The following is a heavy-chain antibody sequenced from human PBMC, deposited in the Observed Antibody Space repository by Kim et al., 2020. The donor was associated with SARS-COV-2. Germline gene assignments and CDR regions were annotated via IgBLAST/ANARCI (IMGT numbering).Heavy chain of an antibody. D-gene: IGHD4-17*01. J-gene: IGHJ4*02. CDR3: TTSAGGAVTSY. Sequence: TEYAASVKGRFTISRDDSKNTAYLQMNSLKTEDTAVYYCTTSAGGAVTSYWGQGTLVTVSS. V-gene: IGHV3-73*01. CDR2: T.